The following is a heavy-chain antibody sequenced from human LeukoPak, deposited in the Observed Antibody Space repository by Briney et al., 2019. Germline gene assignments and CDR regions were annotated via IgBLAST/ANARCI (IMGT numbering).Heavy chain of an antibody. V-gene: IGHV3-21*01. J-gene: IGHJ4*02. CDR3: ARGLPDYYDSSGYYYLIDY. Sequence: PGGSLRLSCAASGFTFSSYRMNWVRQAPGKGVEWVSSISSSSSYIYYADSVKGRFTISRDNAKNSLYLQMNSLRAEDTAVYYCARGLPDYYDSSGYYYLIDYWGQGTLVTVSS. CDR1: GFTFSSYR. D-gene: IGHD3-22*01. CDR2: ISSSSSYI.